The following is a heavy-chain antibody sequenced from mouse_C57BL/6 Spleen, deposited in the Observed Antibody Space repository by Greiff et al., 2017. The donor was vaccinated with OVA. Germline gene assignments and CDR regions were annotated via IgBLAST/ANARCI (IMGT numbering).Heavy chain of an antibody. CDR3: AREPDSSGLAY. D-gene: IGHD3-2*02. CDR1: GYTFTSYG. Sequence: QVQLQQSGAELARPGASVKLSCKASGYTFTSYGISWVKQRTGQGLEWIGEIYPRSGNTYYNEKFKGKATLTADKSSSTAYMELRSLTSEDSAVYVCAREPDSSGLAYWGQGTLVTVSA. CDR2: IYPRSGNT. J-gene: IGHJ3*01. V-gene: IGHV1-81*01.